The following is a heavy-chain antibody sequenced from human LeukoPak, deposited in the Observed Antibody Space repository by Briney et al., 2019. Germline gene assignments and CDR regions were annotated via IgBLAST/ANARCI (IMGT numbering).Heavy chain of an antibody. CDR1: GGSISTNY. CDR3: ARRRIRDAFDI. CDR2: IYYSGST. Sequence: SSETLSLTCTVSGGSISTNYWSWIRQPPGKGLEWIGYIYYSGSTNYNPSLKSRVTISVDTSKNQFSLKLSSVTAADTAVYYCARRRIRDAFDIWGQGTMVTVSS. J-gene: IGHJ3*02. V-gene: IGHV4-59*01.